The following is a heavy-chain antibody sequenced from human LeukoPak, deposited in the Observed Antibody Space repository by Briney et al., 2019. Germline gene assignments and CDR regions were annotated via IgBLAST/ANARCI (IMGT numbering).Heavy chain of an antibody. CDR3: ATVRNNYDSSGFSAAEY. CDR2: IWYDGTNK. V-gene: IGHV3-33*01. D-gene: IGHD3-22*01. J-gene: IGHJ4*02. CDR1: GISFSSHG. Sequence: GRSLSLSCVVSGISFSSHGMHWVRQAPGKGLEWVAVIWYDGTNKDYADSVKGLFTISRDNSKHTLFLQITSLRAEDTAVYYCATVRNNYDSSGFSAAEYWGQGTLVTVSS.